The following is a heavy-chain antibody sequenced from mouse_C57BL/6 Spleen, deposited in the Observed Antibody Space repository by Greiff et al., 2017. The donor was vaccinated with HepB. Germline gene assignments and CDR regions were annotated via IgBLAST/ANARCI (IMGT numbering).Heavy chain of an antibody. Sequence: VQLQQSGAELARPGASVKMSCKASGYTFTSYTMHWVKQRPGQGLEWIGYINPSSGYTKYNQKFKDKATLTADKSSSTAYMQLSSLTSEDSAVYYCARSIYYDYLYYYAMDYWGQGTSVTVSS. CDR3: ARSIYYDYLYYYAMDY. V-gene: IGHV1-4*01. J-gene: IGHJ4*01. CDR2: INPSSGYT. D-gene: IGHD2-4*01. CDR1: GYTFTSYT.